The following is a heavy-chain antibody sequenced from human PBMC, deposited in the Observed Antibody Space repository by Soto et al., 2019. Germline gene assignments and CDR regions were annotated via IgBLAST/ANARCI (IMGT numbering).Heavy chain of an antibody. D-gene: IGHD3-10*01. CDR1: GYSFTSYW. Sequence: GESLKISCKGSGYSFTSYWIGWVRQMPGKGLELMGIIYPGDSDTRYSPSFKGQVTISADKSISTPYLQWSSLKASDTAVYYCARERGVLLWFGELLNGFDPWGQGTLVTVSS. V-gene: IGHV5-51*01. CDR3: ARERGVLLWFGELLNGFDP. J-gene: IGHJ5*02. CDR2: IYPGDSDT.